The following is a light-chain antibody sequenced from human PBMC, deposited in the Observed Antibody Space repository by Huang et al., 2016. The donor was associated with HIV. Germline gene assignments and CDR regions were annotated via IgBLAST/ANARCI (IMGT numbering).Light chain of an antibody. CDR2: DTS. V-gene: IGKV3-11*01. CDR3: QQRGKRALT. CDR1: QSVSNY. J-gene: IGKJ4*01. Sequence: DIVLTQSPATLSLSPGERATLSCRASQSVSNYLAWYQQKPGQAPRLLIYDTSNRASGVPARFSGSGSGTDFTLTISSLEPEDCAVYYCQQRGKRALTFGGGTKVEIK.